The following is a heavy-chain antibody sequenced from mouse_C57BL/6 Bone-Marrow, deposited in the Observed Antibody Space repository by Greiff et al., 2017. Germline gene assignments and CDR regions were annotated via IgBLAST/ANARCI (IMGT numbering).Heavy chain of an antibody. CDR3: AREAGSSTIDY. CDR2: IDPSDSYT. V-gene: IGHV1-59*01. J-gene: IGHJ2*01. Sequence: QVQLQQPGAELVRPGTSVKLSCKASGYTFPSYWMHWVKQRPGQGLEWIGVIDPSDSYTNYNQKFKGKATLTVDTSSSTAYMQLSSLTSEASAVYYCAREAGSSTIDYWGQGTTLTVSS. CDR1: GYTFPSYW. D-gene: IGHD1-1*01.